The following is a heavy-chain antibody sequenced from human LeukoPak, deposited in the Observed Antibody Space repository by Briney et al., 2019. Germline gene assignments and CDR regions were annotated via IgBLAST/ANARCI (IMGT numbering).Heavy chain of an antibody. V-gene: IGHV3-7*04. CDR2: ISQDGREQ. CDR3: AGGALDY. Sequence: GGSLRHSCAASGFTFSDYWMSWVRQAPGQGLEWVAKISQDGREQHFVDSVKGRFTISRDNAKNLLFLQTDSLRAEDTAVYYCAGGALDYWGPGTLVTVSS. J-gene: IGHJ4*02. CDR1: GFTFSDYW.